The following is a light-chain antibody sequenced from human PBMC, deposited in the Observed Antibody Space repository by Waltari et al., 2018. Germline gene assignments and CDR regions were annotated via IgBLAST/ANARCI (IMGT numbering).Light chain of an antibody. CDR3: QQSYITPPWT. J-gene: IGKJ1*01. V-gene: IGKV1-39*01. CDR1: QSVNTW. Sequence: IQMTQSPSTLSASAGDRVVITCRASQSVNTWLAWYQQRPGKAPKLLIYAASYLQSGVPSRFSGSGSGTDFTLTISSLQPEDFATYYCQQSYITPPWTFGQGTKVDIK. CDR2: AAS.